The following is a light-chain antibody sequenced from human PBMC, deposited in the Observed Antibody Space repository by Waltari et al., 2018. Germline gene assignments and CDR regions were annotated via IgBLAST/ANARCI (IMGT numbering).Light chain of an antibody. V-gene: IGKV1-39*01. CDR2: AAS. CDR3: QQTYSMPAT. J-gene: IGKJ4*01. Sequence: DIQMTQSPASLSASLSDRVIITCRASQSIGTYVNWYQRKPGEAPELLIHAASSLQSGVPSRFSGSGSGTDFTLTISSLQPEDFATYYCQQTYSMPATFGGGTKVEIK. CDR1: QSIGTY.